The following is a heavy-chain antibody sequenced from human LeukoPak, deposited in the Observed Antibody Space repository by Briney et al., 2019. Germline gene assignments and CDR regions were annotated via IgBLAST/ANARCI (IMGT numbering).Heavy chain of an antibody. CDR3: ARGNIAVAGLIDY. CDR2: IYLSGST. Sequence: SETLSLTCAVSGGSISSSNWWSWVRLPPGKGLEWIGEIYLSGSTNYNPSLKSRVTISVDTSKNQFSLKLSSVTAADTAEYYCARGNIAVAGLIDYWGQGTLVTVSS. D-gene: IGHD6-19*01. J-gene: IGHJ4*02. CDR1: GGSISSSNW. V-gene: IGHV4-4*02.